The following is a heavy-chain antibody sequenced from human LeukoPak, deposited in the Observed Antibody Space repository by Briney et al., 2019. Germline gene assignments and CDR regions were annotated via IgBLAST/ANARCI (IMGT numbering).Heavy chain of an antibody. CDR1: GGSFSSYY. V-gene: IGHV4-34*01. J-gene: IGHJ4*02. CDR3: ARQTGSGLFILP. D-gene: IGHD3/OR15-3a*01. CDR2: INHYAST. Sequence: PSETLSLTCAVYGGSFSSYYWSWIRQPPGKGLEWIGEINHYASTNYNPSLKSRVPISLDTSKNQFSLKLSSVTAADTAVYYCARQTGSGLFILPGGQGTLVTVSS.